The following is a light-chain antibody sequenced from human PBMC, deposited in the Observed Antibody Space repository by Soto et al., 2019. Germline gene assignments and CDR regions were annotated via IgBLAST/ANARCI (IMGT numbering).Light chain of an antibody. Sequence: QSVLTQPASVSGSPGQWIAISCTGTSSDVGGYNCVSWYQHHPGKAPRLVIHDVSNRPSGVSDRFSGSKSGNTASLTISGLQAEDEADYYCSSYTSSSTYVFGTGTKLTVL. J-gene: IGLJ1*01. CDR1: SSDVGGYNC. CDR3: SSYTSSSTYV. CDR2: DVS. V-gene: IGLV2-14*03.